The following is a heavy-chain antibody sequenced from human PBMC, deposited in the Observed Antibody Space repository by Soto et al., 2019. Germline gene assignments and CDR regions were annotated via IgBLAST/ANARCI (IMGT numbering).Heavy chain of an antibody. J-gene: IGHJ4*02. CDR2: ISYDGSNK. Sequence: AGGSLRLSCAASGFTFSSYAMHWVRQAPGKGLEWVAVISYDGSNKYYADSVKGRFTISRDNSKNTLYLQMNCLRAEDTAVYYCAREPPDYCGGDCHPFDYWGQGTLVTVSS. CDR3: AREPPDYCGGDCHPFDY. D-gene: IGHD2-21*02. V-gene: IGHV3-30-3*01. CDR1: GFTFSSYA.